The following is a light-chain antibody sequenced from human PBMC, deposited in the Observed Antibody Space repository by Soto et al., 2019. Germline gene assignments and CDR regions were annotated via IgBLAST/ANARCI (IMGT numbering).Light chain of an antibody. V-gene: IGLV7-43*01. Sequence: QTVGTQEPSLTVSPGGTVTLTCGSSTGAVTSGYYPNWFQQKPGQAPRALIYSISNKHSWTPARFSGSLLGGKAALTLSGVQPEDEAEYYCLLYYGGAWVFGGGTKLTVL. J-gene: IGLJ3*02. CDR3: LLYYGGAWV. CDR1: TGAVTSGYY. CDR2: SIS.